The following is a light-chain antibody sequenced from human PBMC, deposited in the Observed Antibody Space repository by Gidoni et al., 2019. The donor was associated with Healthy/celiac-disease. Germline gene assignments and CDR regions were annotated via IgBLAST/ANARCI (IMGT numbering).Light chain of an antibody. CDR2: DVT. J-gene: IGLJ1*01. CDR3: SSYTSSTIFV. V-gene: IGLV2-14*01. Sequence: QSALTQPASVSGSPGQSITISCTGTSSDVGLYNYVSWYQQHPGKAPKLMIYDVTKRPSGVSNRFSGSKSGNTASLTISGLQAEDEADYYCSSYTSSTIFVFGTGTKVTVL. CDR1: SSDVGLYNY.